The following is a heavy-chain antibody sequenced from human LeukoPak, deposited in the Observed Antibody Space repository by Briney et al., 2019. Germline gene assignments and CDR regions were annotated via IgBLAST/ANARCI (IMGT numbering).Heavy chain of an antibody. CDR3: ARETLWSGCDY. V-gene: IGHV1-18*01. CDR1: GYTFVNYG. Sequence: ASVKVSCKASGYTFVNYGITWVRQAPGQGLEWMGWISVYNGDTKYAQKVQERVTMTTDTSTTTAYMELRSLRSDDTAIYYCARETLWSGCDYWGQGTLVTVSS. D-gene: IGHD3-3*01. CDR2: ISVYNGDT. J-gene: IGHJ4*02.